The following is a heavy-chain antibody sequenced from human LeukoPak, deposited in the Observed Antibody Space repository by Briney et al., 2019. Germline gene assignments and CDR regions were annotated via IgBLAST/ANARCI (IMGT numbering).Heavy chain of an antibody. Sequence: GESLKISCKGSGYSFTSFWIAWVRQMPGKGLECMGIIYPGDSDTRYSPSFQGQVTISADKSISTAYLQWSSLKASVTAMYYCARTRVVAATEPKYYYYYMDVWGKGTTVTVSS. V-gene: IGHV5-51*01. CDR1: GYSFTSFW. J-gene: IGHJ6*03. CDR3: ARTRVVAATEPKYYYYYMDV. CDR2: IYPGDSDT. D-gene: IGHD2-15*01.